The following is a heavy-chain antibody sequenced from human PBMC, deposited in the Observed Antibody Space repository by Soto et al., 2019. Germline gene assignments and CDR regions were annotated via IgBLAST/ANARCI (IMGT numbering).Heavy chain of an antibody. Sequence: PGGSLRLSCAASGFTLRSYAMHWVRQAPGKGLEWVAVISYDGSDQYYGDSVKGRFTISRDTSKNMLYLQMNSLTSEDTAVYYCARDLEHWGQGTLVTVSS. D-gene: IGHD3-16*01. V-gene: IGHV3-30-3*01. J-gene: IGHJ1*01. CDR3: ARDLEH. CDR1: GFTLRSYA. CDR2: ISYDGSDQ.